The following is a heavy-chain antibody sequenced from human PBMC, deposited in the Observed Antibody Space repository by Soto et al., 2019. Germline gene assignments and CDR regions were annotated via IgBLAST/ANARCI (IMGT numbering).Heavy chain of an antibody. CDR2: IKSKTDGGTT. D-gene: IGHD3-22*01. CDR3: TTDPPSAYYYDSSGYYYVGYYGMDV. J-gene: IGHJ6*02. Sequence: GGSLRLSCAASGFTFSNAWMSWVRQAPGKGLEWVGRIKSKTDGGTTDYAAPVKGRFTISRDDSKNTLYLQMNSLKTEDTAVYYCTTDPPSAYYYDSSGYYYVGYYGMDVWGQGTTVTVSS. CDR1: GFTFSNAW. V-gene: IGHV3-15*01.